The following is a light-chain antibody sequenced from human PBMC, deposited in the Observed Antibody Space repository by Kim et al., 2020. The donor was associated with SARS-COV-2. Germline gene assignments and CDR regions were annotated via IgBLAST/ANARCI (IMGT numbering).Light chain of an antibody. CDR3: QVWDSRTVV. V-gene: IGLV3-9*01. CDR2: RDS. Sequence: VTLGQTARITCGGNNVGTKNVHWYQQKPGQAPVLVIYRDSNRPSGIPERFSGSNSGNTATLTISRAQAGDEADYYCQVWDSRTVVFGGGTQLTVL. CDR1: NVGTKN. J-gene: IGLJ2*01.